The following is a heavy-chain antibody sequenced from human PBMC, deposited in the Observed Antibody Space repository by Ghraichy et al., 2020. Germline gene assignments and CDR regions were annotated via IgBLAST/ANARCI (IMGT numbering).Heavy chain of an antibody. CDR1: GGSISTRGYF. D-gene: IGHD3-3*01. CDR3: ARLNDFWSGFYTPQPPI. J-gene: IGHJ4*02. V-gene: IGHV4-39*01. CDR2: VYYTGSA. Sequence: SQTLSLTCSISGGSISTRGYFWGWIRQPPGKGLEWIGSVYYTGSAYYSPSLETRLSMSVDTSKNQFSLKLTSVTAADTAVYYCARLNDFWSGFYTPQPPIWGQGALVTVSS.